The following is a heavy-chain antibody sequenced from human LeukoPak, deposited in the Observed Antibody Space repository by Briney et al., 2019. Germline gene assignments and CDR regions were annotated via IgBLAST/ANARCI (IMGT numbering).Heavy chain of an antibody. Sequence: SETLSLTCTVSGGSISSYYWSWIRQPPGKGLGWIGYIYYSGSTNYNPSLKSRVTISVDTSKNQFSLKLSSVTAADTAVYYCARAAYYYGSGSYSDIWGQGTMVTVSS. CDR1: GGSISSYY. J-gene: IGHJ3*02. CDR2: IYYSGST. D-gene: IGHD3-10*01. V-gene: IGHV4-59*01. CDR3: ARAAYYYGSGSYSDI.